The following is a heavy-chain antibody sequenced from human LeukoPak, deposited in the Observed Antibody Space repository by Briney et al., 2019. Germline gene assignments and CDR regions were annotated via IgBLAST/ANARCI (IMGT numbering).Heavy chain of an antibody. J-gene: IGHJ4*01. D-gene: IGHD1-26*01. V-gene: IGHV3-23*01. CDR2: ISGSGGGT. Sequence: GGSLTLSCAASGFTFSALAMSWVRQAPGKGLEWVSSISGSGGGTYFADSVKGRFTISRDNSKNTLYLQMNIVRAEDTAVYYCAKHKGGRIERYCFDYLGHGTLVTVSS. CDR3: AKHKGGRIERYCFDY. CDR1: GFTFSALA.